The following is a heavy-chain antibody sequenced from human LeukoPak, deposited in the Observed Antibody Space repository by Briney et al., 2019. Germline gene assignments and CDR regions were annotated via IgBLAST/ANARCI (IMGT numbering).Heavy chain of an antibody. V-gene: IGHV1-69-2*01. CDR2: VDPEDGET. CDR3: ATVGGRGSSSIYYYYYYMDV. J-gene: IGHJ6*03. D-gene: IGHD1-26*01. CDR1: GYTFTDYY. Sequence: GATVKISCKASGYTFTDYYMHWVQQAPGKGLEWMGRVDPEDGETIYAEKFQGRVTITADTSTDTAYMELSSLRSEDTAVYYCATVGGRGSSSIYYYYYYMDVWGKGTTVTVSS.